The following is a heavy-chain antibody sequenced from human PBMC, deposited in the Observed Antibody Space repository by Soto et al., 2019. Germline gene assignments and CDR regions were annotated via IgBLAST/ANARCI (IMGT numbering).Heavy chain of an antibody. CDR2: IYYSGST. Sequence: SETLSLTCTVSGGSISSGGYYWSWIRQHPGKGLEWIGYIYYSGSTYYNPSLKSRVTISVDTSKNQFSLKLSSVTAADTAVYYCARAIVGATWRWFDPWGQGTLVTVSS. CDR3: ARAIVGATWRWFDP. J-gene: IGHJ5*02. V-gene: IGHV4-31*03. CDR1: GGSISSGGYY. D-gene: IGHD1-26*01.